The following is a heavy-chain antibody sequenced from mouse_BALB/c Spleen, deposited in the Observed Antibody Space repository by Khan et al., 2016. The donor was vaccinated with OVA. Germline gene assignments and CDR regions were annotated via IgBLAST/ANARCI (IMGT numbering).Heavy chain of an antibody. CDR3: ARSYDSWTMDY. Sequence: VQLKQSGPSLVKPSQTLSLTCSVTGDSITSGFWNWIRKFPGNKFEYMGYVTYSGNTYYNPSLKSRLSITRDTSKSQYYLQLNSVTTEDTATYFCARSYDSWTMDYWGQGTSVTVSS. J-gene: IGHJ4*01. CDR2: VTYSGNT. V-gene: IGHV3-8*02. D-gene: IGHD2-12*01. CDR1: GDSITSGF.